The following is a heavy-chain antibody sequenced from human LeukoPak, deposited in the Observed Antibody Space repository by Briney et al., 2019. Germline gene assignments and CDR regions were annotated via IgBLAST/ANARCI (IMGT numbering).Heavy chain of an antibody. CDR2: MFYGGDT. J-gene: IGHJ2*01. CDR1: GGSISRSS. D-gene: IGHD4-23*01. V-gene: IGHV4-59*08. Sequence: PSETLSLTCTVSGGSISRSSWSWIRQPPGKGLEWIGYMFYGGDTNHNPSLKSRVTMSVDTSKNQFSLSLSSVTAADTAVYYCAGHKVHDFGGSDWYFDLWGRGTLVTVSS. CDR3: AGHKVHDFGGSDWYFDL.